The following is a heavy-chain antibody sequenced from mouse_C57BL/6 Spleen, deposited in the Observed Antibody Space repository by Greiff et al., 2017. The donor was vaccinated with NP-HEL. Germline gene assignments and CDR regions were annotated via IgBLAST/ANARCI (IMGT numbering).Heavy chain of an antibody. CDR2: ISSGSSTL. D-gene: IGHD1-1*01. J-gene: IGHJ4*01. CDR3: ARPDYGSSYVNAMDY. V-gene: IGHV5-17*01. CDR1: GFTFSDYG. Sequence: DVKLVESGGGLVKPGGSLKLSCAASGFTFSDYGMHWVRQAPEKGLEWVAYISSGSSTLYYADTVKGRFTISRDNAKNTLFLQRTSLRSEDTAMYYCARPDYGSSYVNAMDYWGQGTSVTVSS.